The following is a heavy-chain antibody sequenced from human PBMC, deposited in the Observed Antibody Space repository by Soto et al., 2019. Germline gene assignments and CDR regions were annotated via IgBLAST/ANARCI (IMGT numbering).Heavy chain of an antibody. CDR1: GGSMSSYY. V-gene: IGHV4-59*01. D-gene: IGHD2-15*01. CDR3: ARDRYCSGGTCYSGRFDP. Sequence: SETLSLTCTVSGGSMSSYYWTWIRQPPGKGLEWIGYVYDSGSTNYNPSLKSRVTISVDTSNNQFSLKLISVTAADTAVYYCARDRYCSGGTCYSGRFDPWGQGALVTVSS. J-gene: IGHJ5*02. CDR2: VYDSGST.